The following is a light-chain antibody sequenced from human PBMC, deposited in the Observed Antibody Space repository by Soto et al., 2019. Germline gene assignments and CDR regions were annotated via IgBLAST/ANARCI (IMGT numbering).Light chain of an antibody. CDR1: QTINTEF. Sequence: EIVLTQSPGTLSLCPGERATFSCRTSQTINTEFLAWYQQRPGLAPRLLIHGTSNRATGIPDRFSGSGSGTDFTLTISALEPEDFAVYYCQRYGSSPLYAFGQGTKLE. V-gene: IGKV3-20*01. CDR2: GTS. J-gene: IGKJ2*01. CDR3: QRYGSSPLYA.